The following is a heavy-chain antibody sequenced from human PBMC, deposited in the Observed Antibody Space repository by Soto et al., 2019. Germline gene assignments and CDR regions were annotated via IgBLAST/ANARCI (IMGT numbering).Heavy chain of an antibody. J-gene: IGHJ4*02. D-gene: IGHD2-2*01. V-gene: IGHV4-39*01. CDR2: IYYSGST. CDR3: ARLGYCSSTSCYLFDY. CDR1: GDSLNRMNYY. Sequence: SETLSLTCSVSGDSLNRMNYYWGWLRQSPGMGLEWIGNIYYSGSTHYNLSLNSRVTISADTSKNQFSLKLSSVTAADTAVYYCARLGYCSSTSCYLFDYWGQGTLVTVSS.